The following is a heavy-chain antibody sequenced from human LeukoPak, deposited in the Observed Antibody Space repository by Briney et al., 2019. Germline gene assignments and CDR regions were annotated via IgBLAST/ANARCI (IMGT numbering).Heavy chain of an antibody. Sequence: SETLSLTCTVSGGSISSYCWSWIRQPPGKGLEWIGYIYYSGSTNYNPSLKSRVTISVDTSKNQFSLKLSSVTAADTAVYYCARVSDRSWYPYNWFDPWGQGTLVTVSS. CDR1: GGSISSYC. V-gene: IGHV4-59*01. J-gene: IGHJ5*02. CDR3: ARVSDRSWYPYNWFDP. D-gene: IGHD6-13*01. CDR2: IYYSGST.